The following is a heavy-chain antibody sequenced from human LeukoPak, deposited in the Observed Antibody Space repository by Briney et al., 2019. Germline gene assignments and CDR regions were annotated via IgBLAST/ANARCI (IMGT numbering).Heavy chain of an antibody. CDR2: IWYDGSNK. D-gene: IGHD6-13*01. Sequence: GRSLRLSCAASGFTFSSYGMHWVRQAPGKGLEWVAVIWYDGSNKYYGDSVKGRFTIPRDNSKNTLYLQMNSLRAEDTAVYYCARDGGIAAAGTYFDYWGQGTLVTVSS. J-gene: IGHJ4*02. CDR3: ARDGGIAAAGTYFDY. CDR1: GFTFSSYG. V-gene: IGHV3-33*01.